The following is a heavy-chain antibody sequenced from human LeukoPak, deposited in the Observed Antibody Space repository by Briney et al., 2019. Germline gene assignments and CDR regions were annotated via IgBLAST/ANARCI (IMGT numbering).Heavy chain of an antibody. CDR2: IYHSGNT. CDR3: ATMTRRGQYYFDN. CDR1: GVSITTYY. Sequence: SETLSLTCTVSGVSITTYYWSWVRQPPGKGLEWFGFIYHSGNTNYNPSLKSRVTMSVDTSKSQFSLRLSSMTAADTAVYYCATMTRRGQYYFDNWGQGTLVTVSS. V-gene: IGHV4-4*09. J-gene: IGHJ4*02. D-gene: IGHD3-22*01.